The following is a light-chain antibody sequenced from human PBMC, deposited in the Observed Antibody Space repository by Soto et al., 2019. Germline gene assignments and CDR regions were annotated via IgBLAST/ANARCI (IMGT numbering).Light chain of an antibody. V-gene: IGKV3-11*01. CDR3: QQRRYWPVT. J-gene: IGKJ1*01. Sequence: EIVLTQSPAILSMSPGERATLSCRASQSVSSYFAWYQQKPGQAPRLLIYDASNRATGVPARFSGSGSGTDFTLPISGLEPEDFAVYYCQQRRYWPVTFGQGTKVEIK. CDR1: QSVSSY. CDR2: DAS.